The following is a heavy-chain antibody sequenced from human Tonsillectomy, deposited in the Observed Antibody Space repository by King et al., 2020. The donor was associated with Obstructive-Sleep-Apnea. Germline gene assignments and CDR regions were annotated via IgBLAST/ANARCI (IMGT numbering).Heavy chain of an antibody. J-gene: IGHJ6*02. V-gene: IGHV4-39*07. CDR2: IYYSGST. D-gene: IGHD6-6*01. CDR3: ATIAARPYGLDV. CDR1: GGSISSSSYY. Sequence: RLQESGPGLVKPSETLSLTCTVSGGSISSSSYYWGWIRQPPGKGLEWIGSIYYSGSTYYNPSLKSRVTISVDTSKNQFSLRLSSVTAADTAVYYCATIAARPYGLDVWGQGTTVTVSS.